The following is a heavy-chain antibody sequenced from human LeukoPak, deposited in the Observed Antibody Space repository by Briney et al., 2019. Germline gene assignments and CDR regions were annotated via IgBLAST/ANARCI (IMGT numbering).Heavy chain of an antibody. CDR2: IDSDGTTT. Sequence: GGSLRLSCAASGFTFGSFWMHWVRQAPGKGLVWVSHIDSDGTTTTYADSVKGRFTISRDNAKNTLFLQMNSLRAEDTAMYYCARGGYCGGHDCRGAFDIWGQGTMATVSS. CDR3: ARGGYCGGHDCRGAFDI. V-gene: IGHV3-74*01. D-gene: IGHD2-21*01. CDR1: GFTFGSFW. J-gene: IGHJ3*02.